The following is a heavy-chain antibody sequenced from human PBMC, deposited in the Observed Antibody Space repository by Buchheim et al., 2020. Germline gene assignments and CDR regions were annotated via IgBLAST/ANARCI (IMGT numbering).Heavy chain of an antibody. J-gene: IGHJ4*02. CDR1: GFTFSSYA. CDR2: ISGSGGST. D-gene: IGHD3-22*01. V-gene: IGHV3-23*01. CDR3: AKDYYDSSGYYAPGVTDY. Sequence: EVQLLESGGGLVQPGGSLRLSCAASGFTFSSYAMGWVRQAPGKGLEWVSAISGSGGSTYYADSVKGRFTISRDNSKNTLYLQMNSLRAEDTAVYYCAKDYYDSSGYYAPGVTDYWGQGTL.